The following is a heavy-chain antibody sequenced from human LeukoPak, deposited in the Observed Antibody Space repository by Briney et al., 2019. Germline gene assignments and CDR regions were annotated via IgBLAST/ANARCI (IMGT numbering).Heavy chain of an antibody. CDR1: GGSFSGYY. V-gene: IGHV4-59*08. D-gene: IGHD4-23*01. Sequence: SETLSLTCAVYGGSFSGYYWSWIRQPPGKGLEWIGYIYYSGSTNYNPSLKSRVTISVDTSKNQFSLRLSSVTAADTAVYYCARSLGSTVVFLWGQGTLVTVSS. J-gene: IGHJ4*02. CDR3: ARSLGSTVVFL. CDR2: IYYSGST.